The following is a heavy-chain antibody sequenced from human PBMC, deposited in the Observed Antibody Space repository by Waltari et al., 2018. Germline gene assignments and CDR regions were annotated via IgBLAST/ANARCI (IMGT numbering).Heavy chain of an antibody. CDR3: SKGGAYGVSFDY. J-gene: IGHJ4*02. Sequence: EVHLLESGGGLVQPGGSLRLSCAASGFTFSSYAVSWVRQAPGKGLEWVSSISGTGGSTWYADSVKGQFTISRDNSKNTLYLQMNSLRAEDTAVYYCSKGGAYGVSFDYWGQGTLVTVSS. V-gene: IGHV3-23*01. D-gene: IGHD2-21*01. CDR2: ISGTGGST. CDR1: GFTFSSYA.